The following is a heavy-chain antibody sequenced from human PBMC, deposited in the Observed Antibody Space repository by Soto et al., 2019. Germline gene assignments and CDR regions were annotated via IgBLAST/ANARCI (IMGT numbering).Heavy chain of an antibody. CDR1: GGSISSYY. D-gene: IGHD3-10*01. J-gene: IGHJ6*02. CDR2: IYYSGST. V-gene: IGHV4-59*01. CDR3: ARDKIEDYGSGSSYYYYYYGMDV. Sequence: PSETLSLTCTVSGGSISSYYWSWIRQPPGKGLEWIGYIYYSGSTNYNPSLKSRVTISVDTSKNQFSLKLSSVTAADTAVYYCARDKIEDYGSGSSYYYYYYGMDVWGQGTTVTVSS.